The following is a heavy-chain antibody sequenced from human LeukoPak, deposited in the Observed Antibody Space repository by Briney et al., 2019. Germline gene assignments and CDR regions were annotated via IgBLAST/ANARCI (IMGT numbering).Heavy chain of an antibody. J-gene: IGHJ2*01. V-gene: IGHV4-39*01. Sequence: PSETLSLTCTVSGGSISSSSYYWGWIRQPPGKGLEWIGNIYYSGDTYYNPSLKSRVAISVDTSKSQFSLKLTSVTAADTAVYYCARHPMFPGRYFDLWGRGALVTVSS. D-gene: IGHD3-10*01. CDR1: GGSISSSSYY. CDR2: IYYSGDT. CDR3: ARHPMFPGRYFDL.